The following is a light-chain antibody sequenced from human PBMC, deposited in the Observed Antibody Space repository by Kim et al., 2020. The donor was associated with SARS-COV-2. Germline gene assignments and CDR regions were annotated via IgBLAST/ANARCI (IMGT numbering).Light chain of an antibody. J-gene: IGKJ4*01. CDR1: QDISTF. Sequence: DIQMTQSPSSVSASVGDRVTITCRASQDISTFLAWYQQKPGKAPKLLIYAASYLESGVPSRFSGSGSGTEFTLTISSLQPEDIATYYCQQPTTFPLTFGVGTKVDIK. CDR3: QQPTTFPLT. CDR2: AAS. V-gene: IGKV1-12*01.